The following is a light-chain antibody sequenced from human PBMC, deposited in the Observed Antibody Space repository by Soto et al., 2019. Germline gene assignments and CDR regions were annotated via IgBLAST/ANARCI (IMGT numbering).Light chain of an antibody. CDR2: GAS. J-gene: IGKJ1*01. CDR3: QQSGSSPRT. Sequence: EVVLTQAPGTLSLSPGERATLSCRASQSVSSSYLAWYQQKPGQAPRLLIYGASSRATGIPDSFSGSGSGTDCTLTISRLEPEDFAVYSCQQSGSSPRTFGQGTKVEIK. CDR1: QSVSSSY. V-gene: IGKV3-20*01.